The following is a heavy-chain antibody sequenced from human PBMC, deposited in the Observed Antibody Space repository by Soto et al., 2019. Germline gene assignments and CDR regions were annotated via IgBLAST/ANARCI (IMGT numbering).Heavy chain of an antibody. CDR2: IHYNGNT. V-gene: IGHV4-59*01. CDR1: GDSISASS. D-gene: IGHD6-19*01. J-gene: IGHJ4*02. CDR3: ARDRGRSSSGSTRFFDY. Sequence: SETLSLTCTVSGDSISASSWSWVRQPPGKGLEWIGNIHYNGNTKYNPSLKSRVTMSVDTSKNQFSLKLISVTAADTAVYYCARDRGRSSSGSTRFFDYWGQGTPVNVSS.